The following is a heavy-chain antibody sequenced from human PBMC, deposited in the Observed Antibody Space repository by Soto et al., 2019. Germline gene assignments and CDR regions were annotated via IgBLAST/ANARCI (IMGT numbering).Heavy chain of an antibody. CDR1: GGSISSGGYY. V-gene: IGHV4-31*03. Sequence: QVQLQESGPGLVKPSQTLSLTCTVSGGSISSGGYYWSWIRQHPGKGLEWIGYIYYSGSTYYNPSLKSRLTISVDTSKSPFSLKLRSVTAADTDVYYCARVYYSRSWYDAFDIWGQGTMVTVSS. J-gene: IGHJ3*02. D-gene: IGHD6-13*01. CDR3: ARVYYSRSWYDAFDI. CDR2: IYYSGST.